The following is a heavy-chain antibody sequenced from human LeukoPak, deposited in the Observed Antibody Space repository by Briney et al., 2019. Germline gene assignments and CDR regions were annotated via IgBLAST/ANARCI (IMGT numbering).Heavy chain of an antibody. CDR1: GGFISSSIYY. V-gene: IGHV4-39*07. CDR3: AGDRSGTTEY. J-gene: IGHJ1*01. D-gene: IGHD2/OR15-2a*01. CDR2: IYYSGST. Sequence: SETLSLTCTVSGGFISSSIYYWGWIRQPPGKGLEWIGSIYYSGSTDYNPSLKSRVTISVDTSKNQFSLKLSPVTAADTAVYYCAGDRSGTTEYWGQGTLVTVSS.